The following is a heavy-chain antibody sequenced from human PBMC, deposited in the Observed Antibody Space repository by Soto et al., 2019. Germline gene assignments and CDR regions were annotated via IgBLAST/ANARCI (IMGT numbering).Heavy chain of an antibody. D-gene: IGHD6-19*01. CDR3: ARDPNWLGYFDY. CDR1: GFTFSSYA. Sequence: GGSLRLSCAASGFTFSSYAMHWVRQAPGKGLEWVATISYDGSNRNYADSVKGRFTISRDNSRNTLHLQMNSLRAEDTAVYYCARDPNWLGYFDYWGQGTLVTVSS. CDR2: ISYDGSNR. V-gene: IGHV3-30*04. J-gene: IGHJ4*02.